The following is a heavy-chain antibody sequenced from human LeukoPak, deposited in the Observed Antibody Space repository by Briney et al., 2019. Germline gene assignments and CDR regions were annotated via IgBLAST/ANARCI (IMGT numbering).Heavy chain of an antibody. J-gene: IGHJ6*02. CDR3: AKVQITMVRGVIWGRDYYVMDV. CDR2: ISGSGGST. Sequence: GGSLRLSCAASGFTFSSYAMSWVRQAPGKGLEWVSGISGSGGSTYSADSVKGRFTISRDNSKNTLYLQMNSLRAEDTAVYYCAKVQITMVRGVIWGRDYYVMDVWGQGTTVTVSS. D-gene: IGHD3-10*01. CDR1: GFTFSSYA. V-gene: IGHV3-23*01.